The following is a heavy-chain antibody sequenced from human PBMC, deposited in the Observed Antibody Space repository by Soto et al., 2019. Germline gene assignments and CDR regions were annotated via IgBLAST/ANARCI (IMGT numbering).Heavy chain of an antibody. D-gene: IGHD3-3*02. V-gene: IGHV1-69*04. J-gene: IGHJ6*03. Sequence: GASVKVSCKASGGTFSSYIISWVRQAPGQWFEWMGRIIPILGIANYAQKFQGRVTITADKSTSTAYMELSSLRSEDTAVYYCARDKEELAGLYYYYMDVWGKGTTVTVSS. CDR3: ARDKEELAGLYYYYMDV. CDR1: GGTFSSYI. CDR2: IIPILGIA.